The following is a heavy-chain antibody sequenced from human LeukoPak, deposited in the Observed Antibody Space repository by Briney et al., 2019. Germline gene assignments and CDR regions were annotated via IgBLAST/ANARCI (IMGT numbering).Heavy chain of an antibody. CDR3: ARDAWRRALNYGMDV. CDR1: GITLSNYA. CDR2: ISWSSGNI. V-gene: IGHV3-9*01. J-gene: IGHJ6*02. D-gene: IGHD5-12*01. Sequence: GGSLRLSCAVSGITLSNYAMHWVRQAPGKGLEWVAGISWSSGNIGYADSVKGRFTISRDNAENSLHLQMNSLRTEDTALYFCARDAWRRALNYGMDVWGQGTTVAVSS.